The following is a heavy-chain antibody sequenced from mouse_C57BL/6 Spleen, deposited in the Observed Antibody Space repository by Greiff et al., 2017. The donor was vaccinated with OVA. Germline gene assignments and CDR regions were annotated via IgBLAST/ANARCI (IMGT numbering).Heavy chain of an antibody. J-gene: IGHJ4*01. CDR2: IDPSDSYT. V-gene: IGHV1-50*01. CDR1: GYTFTSYW. D-gene: IGHD1-1*01. CDR3: ARYTTVGATGGYAMDY. Sequence: QVQLQQPGAELVKPGASVKLSCKASGYTFTSYWMQWVKQRPGQGLEWIGEIDPSDSYTNYNQKFKGKATLTVDTSSSTAYMQLSSLTSEDSAVYYGARYTTVGATGGYAMDYWGQGTSVTVSS.